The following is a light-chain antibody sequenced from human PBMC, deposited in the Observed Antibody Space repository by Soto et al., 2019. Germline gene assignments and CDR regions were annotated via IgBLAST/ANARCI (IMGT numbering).Light chain of an antibody. CDR1: SSDVGGSDY. J-gene: IGLJ2*01. CDR3: CSYTRSNSLVL. CDR2: DVS. V-gene: IGLV2-14*01. Sequence: QSALTQPASVSGSPGQSITISCTGTSSDVGGSDYVSWYQQHPGKAPKLVIYDVSNRPSGVSDRFSGSKSGNTASLTISGLHAEDDADYYCCSYTRSNSLVLFGGGTKLTVL.